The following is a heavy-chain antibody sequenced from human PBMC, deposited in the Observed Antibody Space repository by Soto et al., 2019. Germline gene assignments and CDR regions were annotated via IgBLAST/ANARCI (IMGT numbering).Heavy chain of an antibody. CDR3: AKVDVYYYGSGSHGPFDY. D-gene: IGHD3-10*01. V-gene: IGHV3-23*01. J-gene: IGHJ4*02. CDR2: ISGSGGST. Sequence: GGSLRLSCAASGFTFSSYAMSWVRQAPGKGLEWVSAISGSGGSTYYADSVKGRFTISRDNSKNTLYLQMNSLRAEDTAVYYCAKVDVYYYGSGSHGPFDYWGQGTLVTVSS. CDR1: GFTFSSYA.